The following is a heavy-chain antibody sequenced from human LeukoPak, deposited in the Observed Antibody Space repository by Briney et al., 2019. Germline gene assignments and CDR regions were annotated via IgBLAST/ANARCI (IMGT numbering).Heavy chain of an antibody. V-gene: IGHV6-1*01. Sequence: QTLSLTCAISGDSVSSNSAAWNWIRQSPSRGLEWLGRTYYRSKWYNDYAVSVKSRITINPDASKNQFSLQLNSVTPEDTAVYYCARDPGTYSGYDPYYYGMDVWGQGTTVTVSS. CDR1: GDSVSSNSAA. D-gene: IGHD5-12*01. J-gene: IGHJ6*02. CDR2: TYYRSKWYN. CDR3: ARDPGTYSGYDPYYYGMDV.